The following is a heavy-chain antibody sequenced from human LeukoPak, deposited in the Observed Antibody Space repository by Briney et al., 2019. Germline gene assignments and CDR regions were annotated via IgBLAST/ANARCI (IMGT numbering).Heavy chain of an antibody. D-gene: IGHD6-6*01. CDR3: ARQRAARLFDY. Sequence: SETLSLTCAVYGGSFSGYYWSWICQPPGKGLEWIGEINHSGSTNYNPSLKSRVTISVDTSKNQFSLKLSSVTAADTAVYYCARQRAARLFDYWGQGTLVTVSS. V-gene: IGHV4-34*01. CDR1: GGSFSGYY. J-gene: IGHJ4*02. CDR2: INHSGST.